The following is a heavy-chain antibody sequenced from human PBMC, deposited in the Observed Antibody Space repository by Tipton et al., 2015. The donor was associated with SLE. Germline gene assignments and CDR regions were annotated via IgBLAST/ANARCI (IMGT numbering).Heavy chain of an antibody. J-gene: IGHJ4*02. V-gene: IGHV4-39*01. CDR2: IYYSGNT. D-gene: IGHD6-19*01. CDR3: AGLLGIAVPN. CDR1: AGSIDSTSHH. Sequence: TLSLTCTVSAGSIDSTSHHWTWIRQPPGKGLEWIGSIYYSGNTYYNPSLKRRVTISVDTPKNQFSLKMTSVTAADTAVYYCAGLLGIAVPNWGQGTLVIVSS.